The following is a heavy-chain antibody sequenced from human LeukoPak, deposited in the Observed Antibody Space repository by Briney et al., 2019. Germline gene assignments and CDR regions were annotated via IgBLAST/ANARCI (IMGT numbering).Heavy chain of an antibody. CDR2: ISYDGNID. CDR1: GFTFKDFG. Sequence: GGSLILSCSASGFTFKDFGMHWVRPAPGKGLEWVAVISYDGNIDYYADSVRGRFTISRDNSKKTLYLQMNSLRTEDTAVYYCAKGAADYQDYYFDSWGQGTLVTVSS. D-gene: IGHD4-11*01. V-gene: IGHV3-30*18. CDR3: AKGAADYQDYYFDS. J-gene: IGHJ4*02.